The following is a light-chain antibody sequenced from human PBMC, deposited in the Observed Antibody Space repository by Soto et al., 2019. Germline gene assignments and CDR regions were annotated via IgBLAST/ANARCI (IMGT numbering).Light chain of an antibody. J-gene: IGKJ2*01. CDR1: QDIGKS. Sequence: DIQMTQSPSSVSAFVGDRVTITCRASQDIGKSLGWYQKRPGKAPNLLIYAASSLHSGAPSRFSGSGSGTDFSLTISSLQPEDFATYYCQQADGFPRTFGQGTKLEIK. CDR2: AAS. V-gene: IGKV1-12*01. CDR3: QQADGFPRT.